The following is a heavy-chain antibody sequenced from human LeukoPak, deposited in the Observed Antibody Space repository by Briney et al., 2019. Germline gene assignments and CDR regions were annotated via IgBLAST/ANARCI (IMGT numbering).Heavy chain of an antibody. CDR3: ARDRTAAGTDFDY. D-gene: IGHD6-13*01. J-gene: IGHJ4*02. V-gene: IGHV4-59*01. CDR1: GGSISSYY. Sequence: SETLSLTCTVSGGSISSYYWSWIRQPPGKGLEWIGYIYYSGSTNYNLSLKSRVTISVDTSKNQFSLKLSSVTAADTAVYYCARDRTAAGTDFDYWGQGTLVTVSS. CDR2: IYYSGST.